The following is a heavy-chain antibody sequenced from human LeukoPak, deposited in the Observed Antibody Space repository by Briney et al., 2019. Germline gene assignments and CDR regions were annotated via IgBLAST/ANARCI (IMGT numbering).Heavy chain of an antibody. J-gene: IGHJ6*03. Sequence: PSETLSLTCTVSGGSISSYYWSWIRQPPGKGLEWIGYIYYSGSTNYNPSLKSRVTISVDTSKNQFSLKLSSVTAADTAVYYCARGRYDFWSGYPYYCYYMDVWGKGTTVTVSS. CDR2: IYYSGST. CDR3: ARGRYDFWSGYPYYCYYMDV. D-gene: IGHD3-3*01. V-gene: IGHV4-59*01. CDR1: GGSISSYY.